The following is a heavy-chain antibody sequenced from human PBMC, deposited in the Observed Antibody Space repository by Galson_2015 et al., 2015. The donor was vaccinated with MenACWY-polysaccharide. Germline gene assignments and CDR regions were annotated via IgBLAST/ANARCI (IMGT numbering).Heavy chain of an antibody. D-gene: IGHD3-10*01. V-gene: IGHV3-30*18. CDR3: AKDRPVRGFTKDSYGMEG. J-gene: IGHJ6*01. CDR1: GLRFRGSGFSDYG. Sequence: SLRLSCAASGLRFRGSGFSDYGMPWVRQTPGKALEWLAGRSYDGSNTYYADSVNGRVTTARNDSKNTVFLQMHSLRGEDTAVDSCAKDRPVRGFTKDSYGMEGWG. CDR2: RSYDGSNT.